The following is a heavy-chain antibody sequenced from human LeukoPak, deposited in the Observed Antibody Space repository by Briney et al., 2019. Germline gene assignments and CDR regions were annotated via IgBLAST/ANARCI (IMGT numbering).Heavy chain of an antibody. CDR1: GFIVSSNY. CDR2: IYSGGTT. Sequence: GGSLRLSCAAFGFIVSSNYMTWVRQAPGKGLEWGSVIYSGGTTYYADSVKGRFTISRDNSKNTLYLQMNSLRAEDTAVYYCARAVKPPLVGIVLYPYYFDSWGQGTLVTVSS. D-gene: IGHD2-8*01. J-gene: IGHJ4*02. CDR3: ARAVKPPLVGIVLYPYYFDS. V-gene: IGHV3-53*01.